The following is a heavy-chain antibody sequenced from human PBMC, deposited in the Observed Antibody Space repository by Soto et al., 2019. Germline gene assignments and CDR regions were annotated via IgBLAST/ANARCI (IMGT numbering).Heavy chain of an antibody. V-gene: IGHV3-48*03. CDR3: ATALYDSSGYYYWFDP. Sequence: PGGSLRLSCAASGFTLSSYEMNWVRQAPGKGLEWVSYISSSGSTIYYADSVKGRFTISRDNAKNSLYLQMNSLRAEDTAVYYCATALYDSSGYYYWFDPWGQGTLVTVSS. D-gene: IGHD3-22*01. J-gene: IGHJ5*02. CDR2: ISSSGSTI. CDR1: GFTLSSYE.